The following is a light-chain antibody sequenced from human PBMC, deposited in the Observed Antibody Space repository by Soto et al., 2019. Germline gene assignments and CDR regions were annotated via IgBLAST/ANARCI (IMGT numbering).Light chain of an antibody. CDR3: SSCTSSSTYV. Sequence: QSALTQPASVSGSPGQSIAISCTGTSSDVGGYDYVSWYQQHPGKAPKLMIYDVSNRPSGVSNRFSGSKSDNTASLTISGLQAEDEADYYCSSCTSSSTYVFGTGTKLTVL. CDR1: SSDVGGYDY. CDR2: DVS. V-gene: IGLV2-14*01. J-gene: IGLJ1*01.